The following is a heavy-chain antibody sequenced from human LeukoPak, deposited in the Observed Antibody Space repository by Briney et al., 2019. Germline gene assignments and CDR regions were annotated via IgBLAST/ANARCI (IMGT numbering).Heavy chain of an antibody. Sequence: PSETLSLTCTVSGGSISSYYWSWIRQPPGKGLEWIGYISYSGSTNYNPSLKSRVTISVDTSKNQFSLKLSSVTAADTAVYYCARRRYYDILTGYYTDAFDIWGQGTMVTVSS. CDR3: ARRRYYDILTGYYTDAFDI. CDR2: ISYSGST. CDR1: GGSISSYY. D-gene: IGHD3-9*01. V-gene: IGHV4-59*08. J-gene: IGHJ3*02.